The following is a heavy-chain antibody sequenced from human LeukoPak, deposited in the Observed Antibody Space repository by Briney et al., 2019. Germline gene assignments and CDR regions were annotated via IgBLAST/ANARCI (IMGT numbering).Heavy chain of an antibody. V-gene: IGHV4-30-2*01. CDR2: IYHSGCT. J-gene: IGHJ6*04. D-gene: IGHD1-26*01. CDR3: ARGGRRISDYGMDV. CDR1: GGSLSSGGYS. Sequence: PSETLSLTCAVSGGSLSSGGYSWSWIRQPPGTGLEWFGYIYHSGCTYYNPSLKSRVTISVDRSKNQFSLKLSSVTAADTAVYYCARGGRRISDYGMDVWGKGTTVTVSS.